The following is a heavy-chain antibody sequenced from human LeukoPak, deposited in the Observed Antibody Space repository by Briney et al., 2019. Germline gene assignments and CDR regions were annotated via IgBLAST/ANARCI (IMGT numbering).Heavy chain of an antibody. J-gene: IGHJ4*02. D-gene: IGHD3-9*01. CDR2: IYYSGST. CDR3: AGDAGIRYFEY. Sequence: PSETLSLTCTVSGGSISSYYWSWIRQPPGKGLEGIGYIYYSGSTNYNPSLKSRVTISVDTSKNQFSLKLSSVTAADTAVYYCAGDAGIRYFEYWGQGTLVTVSS. CDR1: GGSISSYY. V-gene: IGHV4-59*01.